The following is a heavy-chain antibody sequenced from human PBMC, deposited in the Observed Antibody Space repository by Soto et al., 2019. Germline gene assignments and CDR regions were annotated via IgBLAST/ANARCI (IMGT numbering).Heavy chain of an antibody. V-gene: IGHV1-69*01. Sequence: VQLVQSGAEVKKPGSSVKVSCKAPGGTFSTHAISWVRQAPGQGLEWMGGVIPIFGTPKYAQKFQGRVTITADESTSTGYMELRSLRSEDTAVYYCARSQGGSSSLDIYYYYYYGMDVWGQGTTVTVSS. CDR1: GGTFSTHA. D-gene: IGHD2-15*01. J-gene: IGHJ6*02. CDR2: VIPIFGTP. CDR3: ARSQGGSSSLDIYYYYYYGMDV.